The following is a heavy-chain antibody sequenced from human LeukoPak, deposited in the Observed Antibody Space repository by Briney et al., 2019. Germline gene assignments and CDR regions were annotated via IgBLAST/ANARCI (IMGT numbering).Heavy chain of an antibody. V-gene: IGHV3-7*01. CDR1: GFTFSNYW. CDR3: AKVARSTPNWFDP. Sequence: GGSLRLSCAASGFTFSNYWMTWVRQAPGKGLEWVAHINQDGSEEHYMDSVKARFTISRDNAKNSLSLQMNSLRAEDTAVYYCAKVARSTPNWFDPWGQGTLVTVSS. CDR2: INQDGSEE. J-gene: IGHJ5*02.